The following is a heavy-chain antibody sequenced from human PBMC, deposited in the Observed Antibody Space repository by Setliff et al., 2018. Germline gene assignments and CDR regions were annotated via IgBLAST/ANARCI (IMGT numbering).Heavy chain of an antibody. CDR3: AGTYYYDSSGYFSNDAFDI. CDR1: GYSFTSYW. V-gene: IGHV5-51*01. Sequence: GESLKISCKGSGYSFTSYWIGWVRQMPGKGLEWMGIIYPGDSDTRYSPSFQGQVTISADKSISTVYLQWSSLKASDTAMYYCAGTYYYDSSGYFSNDAFDIWGQGTMVTVSS. CDR2: IYPGDSDT. D-gene: IGHD3-22*01. J-gene: IGHJ3*02.